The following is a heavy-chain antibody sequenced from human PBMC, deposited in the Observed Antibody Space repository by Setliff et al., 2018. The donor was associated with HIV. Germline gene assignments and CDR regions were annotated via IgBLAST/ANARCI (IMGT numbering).Heavy chain of an antibody. CDR1: GGSISSSSYY. CDR3: ASGYQYDSSGYYYVTPIDY. V-gene: IGHV4-39*01. Sequence: KPSETLSLTCTVSGGSISSSSYYWGCIRQPPGKGLEWIGSIYYTGSANYNPSLKSRVTMPVDTSKNLFSLKLSSVTAADTAVYYCASGYQYDSSGYYYVTPIDYWGQGTLVTVSS. D-gene: IGHD3-22*01. J-gene: IGHJ4*02. CDR2: IYYTGSA.